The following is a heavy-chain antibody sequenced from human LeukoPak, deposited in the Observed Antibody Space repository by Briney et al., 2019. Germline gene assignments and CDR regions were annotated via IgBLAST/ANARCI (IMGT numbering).Heavy chain of an antibody. CDR1: GFTFSSFH. CDR3: ANGARPPDY. Sequence: GGSLRLSCEASGFTFSSFHMSWVRQAPGKGLEWVSAISGSGETTYYADSVKGRFTVSRDNSKNTLYLQMNSLRAEDTAVYYCANGARPPDYWGQGTLVTVSS. D-gene: IGHD1-14*01. J-gene: IGHJ4*02. CDR2: ISGSGETT. V-gene: IGHV3-23*01.